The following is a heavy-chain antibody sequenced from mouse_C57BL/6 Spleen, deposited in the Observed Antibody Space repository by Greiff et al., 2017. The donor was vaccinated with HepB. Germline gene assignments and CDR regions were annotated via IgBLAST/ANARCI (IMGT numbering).Heavy chain of an antibody. J-gene: IGHJ2*01. CDR2: IYPSDSET. CDR1: GYTFTSYW. V-gene: IGHV1-61*01. Sequence: VQLQQSGAELVRPGSSVKLSCKASGYTFTSYWMDWVKQRPGQGLEWIGNIYPSDSETHYNQKFKDKATLTVDKSSSTAYMQLSSLTSEDSAVYYCARGNYGGFDYWGQGTTLTVSS. D-gene: IGHD2-1*01. CDR3: ARGNYGGFDY.